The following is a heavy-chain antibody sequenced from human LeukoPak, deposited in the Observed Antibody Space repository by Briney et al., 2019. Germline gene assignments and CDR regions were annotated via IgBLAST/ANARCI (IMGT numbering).Heavy chain of an antibody. J-gene: IGHJ3*02. V-gene: IGHV4-39*07. Sequence: SETLSLTCTVSGGSISSSSYYWGWIRQPPGKGLEWIGSIYYSGSTYYNPSLKSRVTISVDTSKNQFSLKLSSVTAADTAVYYCARDSTPFDWLFAGAFDIWGQGTMVTVSS. CDR1: GGSISSSSYY. CDR2: IYYSGST. CDR3: ARDSTPFDWLFAGAFDI. D-gene: IGHD3-9*01.